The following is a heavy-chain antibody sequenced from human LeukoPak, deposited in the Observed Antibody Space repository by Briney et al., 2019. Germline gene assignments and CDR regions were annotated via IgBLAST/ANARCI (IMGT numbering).Heavy chain of an antibody. D-gene: IGHD6-19*01. J-gene: IGHJ4*02. CDR1: GGSISNYY. CDR3: AGGWGYFDY. Sequence: SETLSLTCTVSGGSISNYYWSWIRQPPGKGLEWIGYIFYTGTTNYNFSLKSRLTISVDTSKNQFSLRLTSVTAADTAVYYCAGGWGYFDYWGQGTLVTVSS. CDR2: IFYTGTT. V-gene: IGHV4-59*01.